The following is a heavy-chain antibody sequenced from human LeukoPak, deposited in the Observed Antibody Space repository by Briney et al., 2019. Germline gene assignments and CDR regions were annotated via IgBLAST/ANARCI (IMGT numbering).Heavy chain of an antibody. CDR1: GFIFKTYA. CDR2: IWYDGSNK. J-gene: IGHJ4*02. D-gene: IGHD3-3*01. V-gene: IGHV3-33*06. Sequence: GGSLRLSCAASGFIFKTYAMHWVRQAPGKGLEWVTMIWYDGSNKYYGDSVKGRFTISRDNSKNTLYLQMSSLRAEDTAVYFCAKHMGLSAYYTIDYWGQGTLVTVSS. CDR3: AKHMGLSAYYTIDY.